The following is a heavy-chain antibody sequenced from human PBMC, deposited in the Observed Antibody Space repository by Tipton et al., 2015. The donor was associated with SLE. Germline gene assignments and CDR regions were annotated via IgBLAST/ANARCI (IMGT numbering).Heavy chain of an antibody. Sequence: TLSLTCIISGDSITSGRLYWNWIRQFPGKGPEWIGLIHHRGGTYFNSSLRSRRTISVDTAANQFSLELTSITAADAAVYSCARGPILPGQPKWFDAWGQGTHVTVSS. V-gene: IGHV4-31*03. CDR2: IHHRGGT. CDR1: GDSITSGRLY. CDR3: ARGPILPGQPKWFDA. J-gene: IGHJ5*02. D-gene: IGHD3-9*01.